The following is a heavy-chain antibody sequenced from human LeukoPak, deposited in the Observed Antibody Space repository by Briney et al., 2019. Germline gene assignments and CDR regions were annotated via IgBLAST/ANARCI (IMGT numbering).Heavy chain of an antibody. D-gene: IGHD5-18*01. CDR2: INHSGGT. Sequence: SETLSLTCAVYGGSFSGYYWSWIRQPPGKGLEWIGEINHSGGTNYNPSLKSRVTISVDTSKNQFSLKLSSVTAADTAVYYCARTRRYSYGPSPAATCFDYWGQGTLVTVSS. J-gene: IGHJ4*02. V-gene: IGHV4-34*01. CDR3: ARTRRYSYGPSPAATCFDY. CDR1: GGSFSGYY.